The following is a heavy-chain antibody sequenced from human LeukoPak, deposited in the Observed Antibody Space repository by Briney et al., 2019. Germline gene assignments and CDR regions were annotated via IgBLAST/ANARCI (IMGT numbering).Heavy chain of an antibody. CDR1: GYTFTGYY. CDR2: INPNSGGT. Sequence: SVKVSCKASGYTFTGYYMHWVRQAPGQGLEWMGWINPNSGGTNYAQKFQGRVTMTRDTSISTAYMELSRLRSDDTAVYYCARGLVWFGEKMGQLDYWGQGTLVTVSS. V-gene: IGHV1-2*02. D-gene: IGHD3-10*01. J-gene: IGHJ4*02. CDR3: ARGLVWFGEKMGQLDY.